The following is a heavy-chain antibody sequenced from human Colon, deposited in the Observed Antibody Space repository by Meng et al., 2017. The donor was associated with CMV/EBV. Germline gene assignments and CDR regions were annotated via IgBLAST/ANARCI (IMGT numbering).Heavy chain of an antibody. Sequence: QSQLQTSGPGLVKPSETLSLTCTVSGGSISSSMYYWGWIRQFPRKGLEWIGSIYYSGSTFYNPSLKSRVTVSIDTSRNQFSLKLNSVTAADTAVYYCVRDHTYDREIYWGQGSLVTVSS. V-gene: IGHV4-39*07. J-gene: IGHJ4*02. CDR1: GGSISSSMYY. CDR3: VRDHTYDREIY. CDR2: IYYSGST. D-gene: IGHD5-24*01.